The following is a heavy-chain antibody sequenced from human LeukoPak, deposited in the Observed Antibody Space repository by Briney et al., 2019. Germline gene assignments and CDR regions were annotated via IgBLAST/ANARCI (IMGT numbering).Heavy chain of an antibody. CDR3: AKDGGLWVSAHWGDS. D-gene: IGHD7-27*01. CDR1: GFTFSSYA. J-gene: IGHJ4*02. V-gene: IGHV3-23*01. Sequence: GGSLRLSCAASGFTFSSYAMSWVRQAPGKGLKWVSTITTGDGNTYYADSVKGRFTVSRDNSKNTLYLQMNSLRAEDTAVYYCAKDGGLWVSAHWGDSWGRGTLVTVSS. CDR2: ITTGDGNT.